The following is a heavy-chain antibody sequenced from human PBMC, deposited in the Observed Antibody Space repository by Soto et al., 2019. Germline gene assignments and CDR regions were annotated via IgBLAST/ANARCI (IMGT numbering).Heavy chain of an antibody. CDR3: AREEINWFLERHYYYYYGMDV. V-gene: IGHV6-1*01. CDR1: GDSVSSNSAA. Sequence: PSQTLSLTCAISGDSVSSNSAAWNWIRQSPSRGLEWLGRTYYRSKWYNDYAVSVKSRITINPDTSKNQFSLQLNSVTPEDTAVYYCAREEINWFLERHYYYYYGMDVWGQGTTVTVSS. J-gene: IGHJ6*02. D-gene: IGHD1-1*01. CDR2: TYYRSKWYN.